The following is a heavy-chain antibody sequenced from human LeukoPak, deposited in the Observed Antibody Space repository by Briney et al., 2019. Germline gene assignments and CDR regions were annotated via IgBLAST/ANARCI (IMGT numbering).Heavy chain of an antibody. D-gene: IGHD3-22*01. CDR3: ARDLNPISFLDSRGLLCAY. V-gene: IGHV3-21*03. CDR2: ISGSSTDT. Sequence: GGSLRLSCVASGFTFSTYNMNWVRQAPGKGLEWVSPISGSSTDTYYADSAKGRFAISRDNAKNSLYLQMNSLRDEDTGVYYCARDLNPISFLDSRGLLCAYWGGGPLVSVS. J-gene: IGHJ4*02. CDR1: GFTFSTYN.